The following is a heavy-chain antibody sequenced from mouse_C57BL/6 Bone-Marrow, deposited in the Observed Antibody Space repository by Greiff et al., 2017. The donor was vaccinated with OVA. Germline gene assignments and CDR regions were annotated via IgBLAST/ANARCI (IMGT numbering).Heavy chain of an antibody. J-gene: IGHJ3*01. V-gene: IGHV5-4*03. CDR3: ERGTAPITTGAY. CDR1: GFTFSSYA. D-gene: IGHD2-4*01. Sequence: EVKLMESGGGLVKPGGSLKLSCAASGFTFSSYAMSWVRQTPEKRLEWVATISDGGSYTYYPDNVKGRFTISRDNAKNNLYRQMSHLKSEDTARYYCERGTAPITTGAYWGQGTLVTVSA. CDR2: ISDGGSYT.